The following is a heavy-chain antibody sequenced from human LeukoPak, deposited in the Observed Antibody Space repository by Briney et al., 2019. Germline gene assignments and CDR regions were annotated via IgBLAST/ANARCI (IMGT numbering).Heavy chain of an antibody. CDR3: ARRRFVRGPDVVNPFDY. CDR1: GGSISNTFYY. Sequence: SETLSLTCTVSGGSISNTFYYWGWIRQPPGRGLEWFGSINYSGSTYYNPSLKSRVTISIDTSKNQFSLNLSSVTAADTAVYYCARRRFVRGPDVVNPFDYWGQGTLVTVSS. V-gene: IGHV4-39*01. D-gene: IGHD2-8*01. J-gene: IGHJ4*02. CDR2: INYSGST.